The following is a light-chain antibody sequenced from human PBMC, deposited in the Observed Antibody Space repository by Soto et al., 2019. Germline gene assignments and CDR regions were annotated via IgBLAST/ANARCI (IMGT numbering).Light chain of an antibody. J-gene: IGLJ1*01. CDR3: PAWDDRLIGYV. Sequence: QSVLTQPPSASGTPGQRVTISCSGSSSDIGSNTVSWYQQLPGTAPKLLIYSDNQRPSGVPDRFSGSKSGTSASLAISGLQSEDEADYYCPAWDDRLIGYVFGTGTKLTVL. CDR1: SSDIGSNT. V-gene: IGLV1-44*01. CDR2: SDN.